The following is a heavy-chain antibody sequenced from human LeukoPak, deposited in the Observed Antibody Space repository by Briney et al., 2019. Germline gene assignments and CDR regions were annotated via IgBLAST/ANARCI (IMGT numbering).Heavy chain of an antibody. J-gene: IGHJ4*02. V-gene: IGHV3-7*03. CDR2: IKQGGGET. CDR3: ARGPHYGARTDHLDY. Sequence: PGGSLRLSCAGSGFTFSRHWMNWVRRAPGKGLEWVANIKQGGGETNYVGSVKGRFTVSRDDANKLVYLQMDSLRADDTAIYYCARGPHYGARTDHLDYWGQGTLVTVSS. D-gene: IGHD4/OR15-4a*01. CDR1: GFTFSRHW.